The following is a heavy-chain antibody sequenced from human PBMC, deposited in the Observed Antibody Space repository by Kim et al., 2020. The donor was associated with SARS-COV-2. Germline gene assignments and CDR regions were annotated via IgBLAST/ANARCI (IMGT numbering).Heavy chain of an antibody. V-gene: IGHV4-4*02. J-gene: IGHJ5*02. D-gene: IGHD2-8*01. CDR1: GLSISNNNW. Sequence: SETLSLTCAVSGLSISNNNWWSWVRQPPGKGLEWIGEIYRSGSTNYNPSLKSRVTISVDKSKSQFSLTLSSVTAADTAVYYCAKNGAWCLEHWDQGTLVTVSS. CDR3: AKNGAWCLEH. CDR2: IYRSGST.